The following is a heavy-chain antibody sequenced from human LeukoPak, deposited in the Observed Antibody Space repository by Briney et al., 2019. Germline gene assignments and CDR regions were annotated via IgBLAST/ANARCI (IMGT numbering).Heavy chain of an antibody. V-gene: IGHV3-21*01. Sequence: GGSLRLSCAASGFTFSSYAMSWVRQAPGKGLEWVSSISSSSSYIYYADSVKGRFTISRDNAKNSLYLQMNSLRAEDTAVYYCARVGYCSSTSCSDAFDIWGQGTMVTVSS. CDR3: ARVGYCSSTSCSDAFDI. J-gene: IGHJ3*02. CDR1: GFTFSSYA. CDR2: ISSSSSYI. D-gene: IGHD2-2*01.